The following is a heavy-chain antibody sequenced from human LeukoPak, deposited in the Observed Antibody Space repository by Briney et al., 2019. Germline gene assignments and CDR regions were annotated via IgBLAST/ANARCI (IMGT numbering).Heavy chain of an antibody. J-gene: IGHJ4*02. CDR2: ISTSGDST. Sequence: GGSLRLSCAASGFTFNNYGMNWVRQAPGKGLDWVSTISTSGDSTYYADSVKGRFTISRDNSKNTVYLQMNSLRAEDTAVYYCAKGGSYRSQPYFDYWGQGTPVTVSS. CDR1: GFTFNNYG. V-gene: IGHV3-23*01. D-gene: IGHD3-16*02. CDR3: AKGGSYRSQPYFDY.